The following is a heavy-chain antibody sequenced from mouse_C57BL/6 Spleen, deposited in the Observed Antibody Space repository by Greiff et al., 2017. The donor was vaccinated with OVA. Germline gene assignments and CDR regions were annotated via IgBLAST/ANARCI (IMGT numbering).Heavy chain of an antibody. Sequence: VQLQQSGAELVKPGASVKLSCKASGYTFTSYWMQWVKQRPGQGLEWIGEIDPSDSYTNYNQKFKGKATLTVDTSSSTAYMQLSSLTSEDSAVYYCARGYREGFAYWGQGTLVTVSA. V-gene: IGHV1-50*01. CDR2: IDPSDSYT. CDR3: ARGYREGFAY. J-gene: IGHJ3*01. CDR1: GYTFTSYW. D-gene: IGHD2-14*01.